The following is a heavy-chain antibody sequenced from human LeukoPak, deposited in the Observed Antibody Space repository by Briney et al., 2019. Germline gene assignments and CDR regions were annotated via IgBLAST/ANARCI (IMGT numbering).Heavy chain of an antibody. V-gene: IGHV3-11*01. Sequence: GGSLRLSCAASGFTFSDYYMSWLRQAPGKGLEWVSYITSSGNIIYYAASVKGRFTISRDNAKNSLYLQMNSLRAEDTAVYYCARERNGDYYFDYWGQGTLVTVSS. J-gene: IGHJ4*02. CDR3: ARERNGDYYFDY. D-gene: IGHD4-17*01. CDR1: GFTFSDYY. CDR2: ITSSGNII.